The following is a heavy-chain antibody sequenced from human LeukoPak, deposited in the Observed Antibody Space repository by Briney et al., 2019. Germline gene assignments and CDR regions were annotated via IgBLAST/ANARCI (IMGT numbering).Heavy chain of an antibody. V-gene: IGHV5-10-1*01. CDR3: ARQPPGVYDTTQTPSDP. J-gene: IGHJ5*02. D-gene: IGHD3-22*01. CDR1: GYSFPSYW. CDR2: IAPSDAYT. Sequence: GESLKISWKASGYSFPSYWITWLRREPGKGRGGMGRIAPSDAYTNYNPSFTGHFTMSVDKSITTLYLQWSSLKASDTAMYYCARQPPGVYDTTQTPSDPWGQGTLVTVSS.